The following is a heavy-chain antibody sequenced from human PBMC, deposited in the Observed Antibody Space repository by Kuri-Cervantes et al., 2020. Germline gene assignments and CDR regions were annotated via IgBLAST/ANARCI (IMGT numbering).Heavy chain of an antibody. J-gene: IGHJ4*02. Sequence: GESLKISCAASGFTFSSYSMNWVRQAPGKGLEWVSSISSSSYIYYADSVKGRFTISRDNAKNSLYLQMSSLRAEDTAVYYCARVGSRVRYDYVWGSYRYFDYWGQGTLVTVSS. V-gene: IGHV3-21*03. CDR2: ISSSSYI. D-gene: IGHD3-16*02. CDR1: GFTFSSYS. CDR3: ARVGSRVRYDYVWGSYRYFDY.